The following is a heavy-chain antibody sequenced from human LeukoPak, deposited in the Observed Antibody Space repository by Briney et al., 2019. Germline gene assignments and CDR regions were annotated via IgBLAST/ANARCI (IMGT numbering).Heavy chain of an antibody. CDR1: GYTFTGYY. CDR3: ARAMVRGVIGAFDI. V-gene: IGHV1-2*02. Sequence: ASVKVSCKASGYTFTGYYMRWVRQAPGQGLEWMGWINPNSGGTNYAQKFQGRVTMTRDTSISTAYMELSRLRSDDTAVYYCARAMVRGVIGAFDIWGQGTMVTVSS. CDR2: INPNSGGT. D-gene: IGHD3-10*01. J-gene: IGHJ3*02.